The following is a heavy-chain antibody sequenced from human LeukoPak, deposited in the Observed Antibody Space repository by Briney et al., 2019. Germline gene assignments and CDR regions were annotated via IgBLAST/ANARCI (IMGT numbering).Heavy chain of an antibody. J-gene: IGHJ4*02. D-gene: IGHD5-18*01. V-gene: IGHV3-66*01. Sequence: GGSLRLSCAASGLTFSSYSMTWVCQAPRRGLEWVSVIYSGGSTYYADSVKGIFTISRDNSKNTLYLQMNSLRAEDTAVYYCASPDTAMVTNFVGYYFDYWGQGTLVTVSS. CDR2: IYSGGST. CDR3: ASPDTAMVTNFVGYYFDY. CDR1: GLTFSSYS.